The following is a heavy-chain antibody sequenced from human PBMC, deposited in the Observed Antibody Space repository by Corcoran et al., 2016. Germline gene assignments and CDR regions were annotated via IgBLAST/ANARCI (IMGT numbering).Heavy chain of an antibody. CDR3: ARDPTPLYSYGYYYFDY. CDR1: GDSVSSNSAA. D-gene: IGHD5-18*01. Sequence: QVQLQQSGPGLVKPSQTLSLTCAISGDSVSSNSAAWNWIRQSPSRGLEWLGRTYYRSKGYNDYAVSVKSRITINPDTSKNQFALQLNSLTPEDTAVYYCARDPTPLYSYGYYYFDYWGQGTLVTVSS. CDR2: TYYRSKGYN. V-gene: IGHV6-1*01. J-gene: IGHJ4*02.